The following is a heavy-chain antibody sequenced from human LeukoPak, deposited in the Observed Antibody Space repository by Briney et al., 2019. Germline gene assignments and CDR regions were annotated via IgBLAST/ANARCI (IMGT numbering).Heavy chain of an antibody. CDR1: GGSFSGYY. CDR3: SGRQWLVDY. CDR2: INHSGST. Sequence: SETLSLACAVDGGSFSGYYWSWIRHPPGKGLEWIGEINHSGSTNYNPSLKSRVTIPVDTSKNPFSLKLSSVTAADTSMYYCSGRQWLVDYWGQGTLVTVSS. J-gene: IGHJ4*02. D-gene: IGHD6-19*01. V-gene: IGHV4-34*01.